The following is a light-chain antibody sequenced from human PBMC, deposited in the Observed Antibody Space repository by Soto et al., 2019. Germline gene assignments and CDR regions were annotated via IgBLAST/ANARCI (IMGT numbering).Light chain of an antibody. J-gene: IGKJ5*01. CDR2: GAS. V-gene: IGKV1-39*01. Sequence: DIHMTQSPSSLSPSVGDRVTLTCRASQSISRHLNWYQQKAGRAPRLIIYGASNLQTGVPSRFSARGSGTEFTLTIRSLLHEDFATYFCQQGYSTPVTFGQGTR. CDR3: QQGYSTPVT. CDR1: QSISRH.